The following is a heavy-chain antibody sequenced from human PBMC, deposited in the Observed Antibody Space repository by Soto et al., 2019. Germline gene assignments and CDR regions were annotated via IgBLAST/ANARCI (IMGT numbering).Heavy chain of an antibody. J-gene: IGHJ3*02. CDR3: ARDGAFYGSGSYYDLDAFDI. D-gene: IGHD3-10*01. CDR1: GFTVSSNY. Sequence: GGSLRLSCAASGFTVSSNYMSWVRQAPGKGLEWVSVIYSGGSTYYADSVKGRFTISRDNSKNTLYLQMNSLRAEDTAVYYCARDGAFYGSGSYYDLDAFDIWGQGTMVTVSS. CDR2: IYSGGST. V-gene: IGHV3-53*01.